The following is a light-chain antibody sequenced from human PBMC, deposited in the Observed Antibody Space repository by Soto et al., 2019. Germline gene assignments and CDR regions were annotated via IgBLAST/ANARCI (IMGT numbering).Light chain of an antibody. V-gene: IGKV1-5*01. CDR3: QQYNSFWT. CDR1: QSISSW. Sequence: DIQMTQSPSTLSASVGDRVTITFRASQSISSWLAWYQQKPGKAPKLLIYDVSSLESGVPSRFSGSGSGTEFTLTISNLQPDDSATYYCQQYNSFWTFGQGTKVDIK. J-gene: IGKJ1*01. CDR2: DVS.